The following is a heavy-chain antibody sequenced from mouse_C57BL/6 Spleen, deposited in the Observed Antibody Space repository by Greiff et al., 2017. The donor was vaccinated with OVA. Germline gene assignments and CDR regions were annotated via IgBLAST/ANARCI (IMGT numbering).Heavy chain of an antibody. CDR1: GYTFTSYW. J-gene: IGHJ4*01. CDR2: IDPSDSET. CDR3: TLTTVVASRAMDY. D-gene: IGHD1-1*01. V-gene: IGHV1-52*01. Sequence: QVQLQQPGAELVRPGSSVKLSCKASGYTFTSYWMHWVKQRPIQGLEWIGNIDPSDSETHYNQKFKDKATLTVDKSSSTAYMQLSSLTSEDSAVYYCTLTTVVASRAMDYWGQGTSVTVSS.